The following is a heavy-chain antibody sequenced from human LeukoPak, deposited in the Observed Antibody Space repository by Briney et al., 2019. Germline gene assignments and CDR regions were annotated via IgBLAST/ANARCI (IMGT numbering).Heavy chain of an antibody. J-gene: IGHJ3*02. CDR1: GFTFSSYS. CDR2: ISSSSSYI. V-gene: IGHV3-21*01. CDR3: ARDSHYDPDAFDI. Sequence: GGSLRLYCAASGFTFSSYSMNWVRQAPGKGLEWVSSISSSSSYIYYADSVKGRFTISRDNAKNSLYLQMNSLRAEDTAVYYCARDSHYDPDAFDIWGQGTMVTVSS. D-gene: IGHD3-3*01.